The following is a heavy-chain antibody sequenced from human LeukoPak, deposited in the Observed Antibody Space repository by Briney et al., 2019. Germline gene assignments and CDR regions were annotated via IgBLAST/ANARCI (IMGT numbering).Heavy chain of an antibody. D-gene: IGHD6-13*01. CDR2: IYYSGST. V-gene: IGHV4-39*07. CDR3: ARCVISSPYYFDY. J-gene: IGHJ4*02. CDR1: GGSISSSSYY. Sequence: KPSETLSLTCTVSGGSISSSSYYWGWIRQPPGKGMEWIGSIYYSGSTYYNPSLKSRVTISVDTSKNQFSLKLSSVTAADTAVYYCARCVISSPYYFDYWGQGTLVTVSS.